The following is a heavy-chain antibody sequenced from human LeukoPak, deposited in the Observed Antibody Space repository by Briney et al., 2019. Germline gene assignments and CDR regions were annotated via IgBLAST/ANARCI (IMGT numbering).Heavy chain of an antibody. D-gene: IGHD2-2*01. CDR1: GFTFSSYA. V-gene: IGHV3-23*01. J-gene: IGHJ4*02. Sequence: PGGSLRLSCAASGFTFSSYAMSWVRQAPGKGLEWVSSVSGSGSSTYYADSVKGRFTISRDNSKNTVYLQMNSLRAEDTAVYYCAKVGPGLSRVVPAALVPVAPYYFDYWGQGTLVTVSS. CDR3: AKVGPGLSRVVPAALVPVAPYYFDY. CDR2: VSGSGSST.